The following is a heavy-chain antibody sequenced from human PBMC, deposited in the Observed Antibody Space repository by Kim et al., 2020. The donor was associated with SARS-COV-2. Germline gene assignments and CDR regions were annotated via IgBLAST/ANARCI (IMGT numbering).Heavy chain of an antibody. CDR3: ARDRHNWNGDDAFDI. CDR2: IYYSGST. CDR1: GGSVSSGSYY. D-gene: IGHD1-1*01. V-gene: IGHV4-61*01. J-gene: IGHJ3*02. Sequence: SETLSLTCTVSGGSVSSGSYYWSWIRQPPGKGLEWIGYIYYSGSTNYNPSLKSRVTISVDTSKNQFSLKLSSVTAADTAVYYCARDRHNWNGDDAFDIWGQGTMVTVSS.